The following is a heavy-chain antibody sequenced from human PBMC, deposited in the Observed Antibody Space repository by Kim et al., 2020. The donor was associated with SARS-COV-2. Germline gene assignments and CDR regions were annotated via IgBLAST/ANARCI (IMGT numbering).Heavy chain of an antibody. Sequence: GGSLRLSCAASGFTFSDYYMSWIRQAPGKGLEWVSYISSSGSTIYYADSVKGRFTISRDNAKNSLYLQMNSLRAEDTAVYYGARVDRYYYDSSGYYSGVKWFDPGGQGTLVTVSS. CDR1: GFTFSDYY. CDR3: ARVDRYYYDSSGYYSGVKWFDP. V-gene: IGHV3-11*01. J-gene: IGHJ5*02. D-gene: IGHD3-22*01. CDR2: ISSSGSTI.